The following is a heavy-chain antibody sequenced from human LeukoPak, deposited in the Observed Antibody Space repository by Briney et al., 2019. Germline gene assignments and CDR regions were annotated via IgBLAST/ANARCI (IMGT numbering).Heavy chain of an antibody. V-gene: IGHV4-30-4*07. CDR1: GGSISSGGYS. CDR3: ARGSIVGATFDYFDY. Sequence: PSETLSLTCAVSGGSISSGGYSWSWIRQPPGKGLEWIGYIYYSGSTYYNPSLKSRVTISVDTSKNQFSLKLSSVTAADTAVYYCARGSIVGATFDYFDYWGQGTLVTVSS. CDR2: IYYSGST. D-gene: IGHD1-26*01. J-gene: IGHJ4*02.